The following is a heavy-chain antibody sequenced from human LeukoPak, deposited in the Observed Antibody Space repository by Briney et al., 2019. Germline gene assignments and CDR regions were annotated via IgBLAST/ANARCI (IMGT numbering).Heavy chain of an antibody. V-gene: IGHV4-59*01. CDR2: IYYSGST. D-gene: IGHD3-22*01. Sequence: SETLSLTCTVSGGSISSYYWSWIRQPPGKGLEWIGYIYYSGSTNYNPSLKSRVTISVDTSENQFSLKLSSVTAADTAVYYCARAFDSSGYADYWGQGTLVTVSS. CDR1: GGSISSYY. J-gene: IGHJ4*02. CDR3: ARAFDSSGYADY.